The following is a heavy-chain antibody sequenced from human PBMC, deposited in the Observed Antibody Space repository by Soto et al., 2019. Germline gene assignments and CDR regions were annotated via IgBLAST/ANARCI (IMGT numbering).Heavy chain of an antibody. D-gene: IGHD6-13*01. CDR1: GGTFGNSA. CDR3: ARDLGQQLVDY. V-gene: IGHV1-69*05. CDR2: IIPIFGTA. J-gene: IGHJ4*02. Sequence: GASVKVSCKASGGTFGNSAISCVRQAPGQGLEWMGGIIPIFGTANYAQKLQGRVTMTTDTSTSTAYMELRSLRSDDTAVYYCARDLGQQLVDYWGQGTLVTVS.